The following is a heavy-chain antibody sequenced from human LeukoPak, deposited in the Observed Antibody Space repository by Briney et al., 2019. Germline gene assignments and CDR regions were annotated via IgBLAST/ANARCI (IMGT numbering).Heavy chain of an antibody. D-gene: IGHD3-22*01. CDR2: IYPGDSDT. Sequence: KVSCKASGYTFTSYWIGWVRQMPGKGLEWMGIIYPGDSDTRYSPSFQGQVTISADKSISTAYLQWSSLKASDTAMYYCARRITMIRGYFDYWGQGTLVTVSS. CDR3: ARRITMIRGYFDY. J-gene: IGHJ4*02. V-gene: IGHV5-51*01. CDR1: GYTFTSYW.